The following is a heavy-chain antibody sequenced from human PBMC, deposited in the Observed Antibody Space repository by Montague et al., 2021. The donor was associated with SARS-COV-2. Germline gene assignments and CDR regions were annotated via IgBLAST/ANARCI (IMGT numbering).Heavy chain of an antibody. CDR3: ARGGGYSDLHYFGY. CDR2: IYHSGDT. J-gene: IGHJ4*02. Sequence: TLSLTCAVSGGSISSGTYSWSWIRQPPGKGLEWIGYIYHSGDTYYNPSLKSRVTISVDRSKNQFSLRLSSVTAADTAVYYCARGGGYSDLHYFGYWGQGTLVTVSS. D-gene: IGHD4-17*01. CDR1: GGSISSGTYS. V-gene: IGHV4-30-2*01.